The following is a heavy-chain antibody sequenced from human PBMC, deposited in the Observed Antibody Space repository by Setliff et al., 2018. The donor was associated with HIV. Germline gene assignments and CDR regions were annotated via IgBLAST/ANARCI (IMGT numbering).Heavy chain of an antibody. D-gene: IGHD3-22*01. J-gene: IGHJ5*02. CDR3: ASRIYYYDESRVLREEGFVP. V-gene: IGHV4-39*01. CDR2: IDYSGST. Sequence: SETLSLTCTVSGGSISSGSYYWSWIRQPPGKGLEWIGSIDYSGSTYYNPSLKSRVTISIGTYKNQFSLKLTSVTAADTAMYYCASRIYYYDESRVLREEGFVPWGQGTLVTVSS. CDR1: GGSISSGSYY.